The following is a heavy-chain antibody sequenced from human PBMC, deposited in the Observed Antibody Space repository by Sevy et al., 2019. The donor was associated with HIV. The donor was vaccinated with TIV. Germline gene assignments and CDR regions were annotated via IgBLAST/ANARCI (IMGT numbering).Heavy chain of an antibody. D-gene: IGHD6-6*01. CDR3: ATSSSSEAFDY. CDR2: ISSSSSYI. J-gene: IGHJ4*02. CDR1: GFTFSSYS. V-gene: IGHV3-21*01. Sequence: GGSLRLSCAGSGFTFSSYSMNWVRQAPGKGLEWVSSISSSSSYIYYADSVKGRFTISRDNAKNPLYLQMNSLRAEDTAVYYCATSSSSEAFDYWGQGTLVTVSS.